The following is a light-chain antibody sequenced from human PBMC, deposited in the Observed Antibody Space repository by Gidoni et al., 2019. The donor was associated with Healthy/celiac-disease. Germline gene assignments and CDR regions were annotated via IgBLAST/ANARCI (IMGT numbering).Light chain of an antibody. CDR1: QSISSW. CDR3: QQYNSYWT. CDR2: KAS. Sequence: QMTQSPSTLSASVGDRVTITCRASQSISSWLAWYQQKPGKAPKLLIYKASSLESGVPSRFSGSGSGTEFTLTISSLQHDDFATYYCQQYNSYWTFGQGTKVEIK. J-gene: IGKJ1*01. V-gene: IGKV1-5*03.